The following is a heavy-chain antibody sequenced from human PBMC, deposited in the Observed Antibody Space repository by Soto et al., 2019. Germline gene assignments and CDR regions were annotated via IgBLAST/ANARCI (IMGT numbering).Heavy chain of an antibody. CDR3: ARDQEPSTLYYDYYYMGV. Sequence: QVHLVQSGAEVKKPGASVTVSCKASGYTFTSYYIHWVRQAPGQGLEWMGIINPSGGSTSYAQKFQGRVTMTRDTSTSTVYMEVSGLRSEDTAVYYCARDQEPSTLYYDYYYMGVWGKGTTVTVSS. CDR1: GYTFTSYY. CDR2: INPSGGST. V-gene: IGHV1-46*03. J-gene: IGHJ6*03.